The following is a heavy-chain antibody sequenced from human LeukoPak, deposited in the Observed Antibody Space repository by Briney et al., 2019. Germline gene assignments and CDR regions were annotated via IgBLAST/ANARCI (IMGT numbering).Heavy chain of an antibody. CDR1: GFTFSSYW. J-gene: IGHJ4*02. V-gene: IGHV3-74*01. D-gene: IGHD3-22*01. CDR3: AMGYYDSSGYSHFDY. Sequence: PGGSLRLSCAASGFTFSSYWMRWVRQAPGKGLVWVSRINSDVTNTNYADSVKGRFTISRDNAKNTLYLQMNSLRVEDTAVYYCAMGYYDSSGYSHFDYWGQGTLVTVSS. CDR2: INSDVTNT.